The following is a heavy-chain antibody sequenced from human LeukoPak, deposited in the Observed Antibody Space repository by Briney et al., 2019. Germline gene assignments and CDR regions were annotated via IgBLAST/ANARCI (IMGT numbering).Heavy chain of an antibody. J-gene: IGHJ4*02. V-gene: IGHV1-69*05. CDR1: GGTFSSYA. CDR3: ARDLGQFADYYDSSGSPFDY. Sequence: SVKVSCKASGGTFSSYAISWVRQAPGQGLEWMGGIIPIFGTANYAQKFQGRVTITTDESTSTAYMELSSLRSEDTAVYYCARDLGQFADYYDSSGSPFDYWGQGALVTVSS. CDR2: IIPIFGTA. D-gene: IGHD3-22*01.